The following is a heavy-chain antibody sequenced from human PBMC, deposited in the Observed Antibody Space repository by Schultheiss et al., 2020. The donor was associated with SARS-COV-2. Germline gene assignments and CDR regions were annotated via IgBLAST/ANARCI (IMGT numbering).Heavy chain of an antibody. D-gene: IGHD1-26*01. V-gene: IGHV6-1*01. J-gene: IGHJ4*02. CDR1: GDSISSNSAA. Sequence: SQTLSLTCAISGDSISSNSAAWNWIRQSPSRGLEWLGRTYYRSKWYNDYAVSVKSRITINPDTSKNQFSLKLSSVTAADTAVYYCAREGRLVGAAFDYWGQGTLVTVSS. CDR2: TYYRSKWYN. CDR3: AREGRLVGAAFDY.